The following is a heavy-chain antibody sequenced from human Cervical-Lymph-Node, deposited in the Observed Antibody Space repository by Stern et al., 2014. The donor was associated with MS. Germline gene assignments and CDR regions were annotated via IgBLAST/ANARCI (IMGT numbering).Heavy chain of an antibody. V-gene: IGHV1-69*01. CDR3: ACRRIAVAGAFGY. Sequence: VQLVESGAEVKKPGSSVKVSCKASGGTFSSYAISWVRQAPGQGLEWMGGIIPIFGTTNYAQKFQGRVTITADESTSTAYMELSSLRSEDTAVYYCACRRIAVAGAFGYWGQGTLVTVSS. CDR2: IIPIFGTT. D-gene: IGHD6-19*01. CDR1: GGTFSSYA. J-gene: IGHJ4*02.